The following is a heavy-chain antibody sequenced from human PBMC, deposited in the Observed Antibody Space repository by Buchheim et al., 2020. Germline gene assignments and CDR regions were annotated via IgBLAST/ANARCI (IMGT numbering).Heavy chain of an antibody. CDR1: GFTFTSYA. CDR2: ISGSGAST. V-gene: IGHV3-23*01. CDR3: AKEIIAAPGFDY. D-gene: IGHD6-13*01. J-gene: IGHJ4*02. Sequence: EVLLLESGGGLVQPGGSLRLSCAASGFTFTSYAMSWVRQAPVKGLEWVSAISGSGASTYFADSVKDRFTISRDNSKNTLYLQMNSLRADDTAVYYCAKEIIAAPGFDYWGQGTL.